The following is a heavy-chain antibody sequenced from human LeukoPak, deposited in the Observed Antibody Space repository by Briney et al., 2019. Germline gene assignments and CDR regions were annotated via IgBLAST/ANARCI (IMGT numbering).Heavy chain of an antibody. D-gene: IGHD5-24*01. Sequence: ASETLSLTCSVSGGSMNSYYWSWIRQSPGKGLEWIGYNSGSTNYNPSLKSRVTISVDTSKNQFSLKLSSVTAADTAVYYCARHVWLQPFDYWGQGTLVTVSS. CDR3: ARHVWLQPFDY. J-gene: IGHJ4*02. V-gene: IGHV4-59*08. CDR1: GGSMNSYY. CDR2: NSGST.